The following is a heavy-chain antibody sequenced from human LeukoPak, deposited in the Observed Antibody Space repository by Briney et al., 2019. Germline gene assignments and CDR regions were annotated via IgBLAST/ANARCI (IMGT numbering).Heavy chain of an antibody. CDR3: AKEDGGGDWHDAFDI. CDR1: GFTFDDYA. D-gene: IGHD2-21*02. Sequence: PGGSLRLSCAASGFTFDDYAMHWVRQAPGKGLEWVSGISWNSGSIGYADSVKGRFTISRDNAKNSLYPQMNSLRAEDTALYYCAKEDGGGDWHDAFDIWGQGTMVTVSS. V-gene: IGHV3-9*01. J-gene: IGHJ3*02. CDR2: ISWNSGSI.